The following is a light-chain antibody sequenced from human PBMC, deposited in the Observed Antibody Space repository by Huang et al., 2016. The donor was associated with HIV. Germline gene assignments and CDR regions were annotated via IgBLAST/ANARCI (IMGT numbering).Light chain of an antibody. Sequence: EIVLTQSPGTLSLSPGERATLSCRASQSVSNNYLAWYQQKPGQAPRLLIHGTARRATGIPDRFSGSWSGTDFTLTISSLGPEDFAVYFCQQYGTSPPTFGQGTKLEIK. V-gene: IGKV3-20*01. J-gene: IGKJ2*01. CDR3: QQYGTSPPT. CDR2: GTA. CDR1: QSVSNNY.